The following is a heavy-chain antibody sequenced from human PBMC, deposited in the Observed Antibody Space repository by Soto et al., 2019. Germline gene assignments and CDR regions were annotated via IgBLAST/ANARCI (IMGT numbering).Heavy chain of an antibody. CDR1: GFTFSSYG. CDR2: ISYDGSNK. CDR3: AKSGLVYSDYYYMDV. J-gene: IGHJ6*03. D-gene: IGHD2-8*01. V-gene: IGHV3-30*18. Sequence: PGGSLRLSCAASGFTFSSYGMHWVRQAPGKGLEWVAVISYDGSNKYYADSVKGRFTISRDNSKNTLYLQMNSLRAEDTAVYYCAKSGLVYSDYYYMDVWGKGTTVTVSS.